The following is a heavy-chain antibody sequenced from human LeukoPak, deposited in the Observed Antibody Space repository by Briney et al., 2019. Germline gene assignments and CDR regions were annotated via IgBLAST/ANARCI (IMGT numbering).Heavy chain of an antibody. V-gene: IGHV3-48*01. J-gene: IGHJ4*02. CDR3: ARGWNDDY. Sequence: TGGSLRLSCAASVFTFSAYTMKWVRQAPGKGLEWISYISTSGSPIYYADSVKGRFTISRDNAKYSVYLQMNSLRAEDTAMYYCARGWNDDYWGQGTLVTVSS. CDR1: VFTFSAYT. D-gene: IGHD1-1*01. CDR2: ISTSGSPI.